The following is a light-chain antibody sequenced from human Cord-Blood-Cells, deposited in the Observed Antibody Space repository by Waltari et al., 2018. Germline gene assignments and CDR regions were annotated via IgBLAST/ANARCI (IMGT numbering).Light chain of an antibody. J-gene: IGLJ1*01. CDR2: EVS. V-gene: IGLV2-8*01. CDR1: SSDVGGYNY. CDR3: SSYAGSNNLYV. Sequence: QSALTQPPSASGSPGQSVTISCTGTSSDVGGYNYVSWYPQHPGKAPKLMIYEVSKRPSGVPDRFSGSKSGNTASLTVSGLQAEDEADYYCSSYAGSNNLYVFGTGTKVTVL.